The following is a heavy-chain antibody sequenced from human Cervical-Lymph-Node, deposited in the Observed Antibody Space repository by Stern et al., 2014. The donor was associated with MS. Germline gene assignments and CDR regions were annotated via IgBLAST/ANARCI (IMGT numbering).Heavy chain of an antibody. V-gene: IGHV1-2*02. CDR2: INPNSGGT. CDR1: GYIFTDYY. J-gene: IGHJ4*01. CDR3: ARGSGTAYDLRGDY. Sequence: QLVQSGAEARAPGASMKVSCKASGYIFTDYYLHWVRQAPGQGLEWLGWINPNSGGTNYAQNFQGRVPMTRDTSISTAYMELRWLGSADTAVYYCARGSGTAYDLRGDYWGQGTLVTVSS. D-gene: IGHD3-3*01.